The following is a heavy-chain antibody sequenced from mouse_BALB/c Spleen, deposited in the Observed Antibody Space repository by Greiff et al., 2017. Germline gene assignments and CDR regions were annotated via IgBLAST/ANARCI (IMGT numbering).Heavy chain of an antibody. J-gene: IGHJ4*01. CDR3: AGEGNGYWMDY. V-gene: IGHV2-6-7*01. D-gene: IGHD1-2*01. CDR1: GFSLTGYG. Sequence: QVQLKESGPGLVAPSQSLSITCTVSGFSLTGYGVNWVRQPPGKGLEWLGMIWGDGSTDYNSALKSRLSISKDNSKSQVFIHINSLQTDDTARYYCAGEGNGYWMDYWGQGTSVTVSA. CDR2: IWGDGST.